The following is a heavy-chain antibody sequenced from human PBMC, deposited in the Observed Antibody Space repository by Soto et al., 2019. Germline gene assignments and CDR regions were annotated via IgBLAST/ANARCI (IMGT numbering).Heavy chain of an antibody. V-gene: IGHV5-51*01. CDR2: VYPGDSGT. D-gene: IGHD2-15*01. CDR1: GYNFANYW. CDR3: ARLGGNVIARGSFFDY. J-gene: IGHJ4*02. Sequence: EVQLVQSGAEFKKSGESLRISCQSSGYNFANYWVAWVRQMPGRGLEWMGIVYPGDSGTKYSPSFQGQVTISADKSVSTAYLQWSSLKASDTAMYYCARLGGNVIARGSFFDYWGQGTLVTVSS.